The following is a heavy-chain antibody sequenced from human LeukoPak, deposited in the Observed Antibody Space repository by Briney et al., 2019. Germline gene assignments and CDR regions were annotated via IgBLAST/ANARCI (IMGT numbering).Heavy chain of an antibody. J-gene: IGHJ4*02. CDR3: TPLQVN. V-gene: IGHV3-49*04. CDR2: IRDKVHGGTP. Sequence: PGRSLRLSCAASGFTFGDYAMNWVRQAPGKGLDWVGFIRDKVHGGTPEYAASVKGRFTISRDDSKSIAYLQMNGLKTEDTAVYYCTPLQVNWGQGTLVTVSS. CDR1: GFTFGDYA.